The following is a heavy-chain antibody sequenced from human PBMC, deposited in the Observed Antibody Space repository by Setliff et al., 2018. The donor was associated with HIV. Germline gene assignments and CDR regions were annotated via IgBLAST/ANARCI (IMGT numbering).Heavy chain of an antibody. D-gene: IGHD3-16*01. Sequence: PSETLSLTCTVSGGSISSYYWTWIRQPAGKGLEWLGRIHIGGNTNYNPSLKSRVTMSVDTSKNQFSLNLNSVTATDTAIYYCATERWLYQNFDSWGQGTQVTSPQ. CDR1: GGSISSYY. CDR2: IHIGGNT. CDR3: ATERWLYQNFDS. J-gene: IGHJ4*02. V-gene: IGHV4-4*07.